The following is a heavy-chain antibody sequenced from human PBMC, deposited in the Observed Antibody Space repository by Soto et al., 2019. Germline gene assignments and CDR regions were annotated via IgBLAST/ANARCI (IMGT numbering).Heavy chain of an antibody. J-gene: IGHJ4*02. Sequence: EVQLLESGGALVQPGGSLRLSCAASGFTFSNYAVTWVRQAPGRGLEWVSSVSGDGRGTRYADSVRGRFTISRDNSKNTLYLKMNSLTAEDTAIYYCAKDPNGDYVGAFDYWGQGTLVTVSS. V-gene: IGHV3-23*01. CDR2: VSGDGRGT. CDR3: AKDPNGDYVGAFDY. CDR1: GFTFSNYA. D-gene: IGHD4-17*01.